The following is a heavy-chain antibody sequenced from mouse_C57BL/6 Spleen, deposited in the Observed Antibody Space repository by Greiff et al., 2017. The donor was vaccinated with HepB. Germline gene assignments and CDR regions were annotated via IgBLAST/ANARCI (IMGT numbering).Heavy chain of an antibody. J-gene: IGHJ2*01. Sequence: QVQLQQPGAELVKPGASVKLSCKASGYTFTSYWMHWVKQRPGQGLEWIGMIHPNSGSTNYNEKFKRKATLTVDKSSSTAYMQLSSLTSEDSAVYYCARAYYYGSKRYFDYWGQGTTLTVSS. CDR2: IHPNSGST. D-gene: IGHD1-1*01. V-gene: IGHV1-64*01. CDR1: GYTFTSYW. CDR3: ARAYYYGSKRYFDY.